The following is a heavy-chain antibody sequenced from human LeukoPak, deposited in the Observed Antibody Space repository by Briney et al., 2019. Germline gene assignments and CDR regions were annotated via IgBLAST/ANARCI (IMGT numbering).Heavy chain of an antibody. CDR2: IYTSGST. CDR3: ARDNGHYYDSNGYYYFDY. V-gene: IGHV4-4*07. D-gene: IGHD3-22*01. Sequence: WETLSLTCTVSGGSISSYYWSWIRQPAGKGLEWIGRIYTSGSTNYNPSLKSRVTMSVDTSKNQFSLKLSSVTAADTAVYYCARDNGHYYDSNGYYYFDYWGQGTLVTVSS. CDR1: GGSISSYY. J-gene: IGHJ4*02.